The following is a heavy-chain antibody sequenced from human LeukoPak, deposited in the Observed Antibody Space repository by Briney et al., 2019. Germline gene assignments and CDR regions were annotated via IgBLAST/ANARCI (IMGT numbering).Heavy chain of an antibody. J-gene: IGHJ5*02. CDR2: INPNSGGT. V-gene: IGHV1-2*02. CDR1: GYTFTGYY. CDR3: ARAHYDSSGYYNWFDP. Sequence: PGGSLRLSCAASGYTFTGYYMHWVRQAPGQGLEWMGWINPNSGGTNYAQKFQGRVTMTRDTSISTAYMELSRLTDDDTAVYYCARAHYDSSGYYNWFDPWGQGTLVTVSS. D-gene: IGHD3-22*01.